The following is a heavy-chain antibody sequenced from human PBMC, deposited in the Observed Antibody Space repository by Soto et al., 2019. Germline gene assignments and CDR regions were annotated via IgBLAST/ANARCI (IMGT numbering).Heavy chain of an antibody. CDR3: ARRLGANYFDY. V-gene: IGHV4-30-4*01. J-gene: IGHJ4*02. D-gene: IGHD3-16*01. Sequence: PSETLSLTCTVSGGSISSGDYYWSWIRQPPGKGLEWIGYIYYSGSTYYNPSLKSRVTISVDTSKNQFSLKLSSVTAADTAVYYCARRLGANYFDYWGQGTLVTVSS. CDR1: GGSISSGDYY. CDR2: IYYSGST.